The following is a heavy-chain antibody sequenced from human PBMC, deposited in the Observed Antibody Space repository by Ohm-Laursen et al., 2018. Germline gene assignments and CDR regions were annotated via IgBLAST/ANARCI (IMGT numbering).Heavy chain of an antibody. CDR2: ISSSGSTI. D-gene: IGHD2-15*01. CDR3: ARDREVVDNNAFDI. V-gene: IGHV3-11*01. CDR1: GFTFSDYY. Sequence: SLRLSCSASGFTFSDYYMSWIRQAPGKGLEWVSYISSSGSTIYYADSVKGRFTISRDNAKNSLYLQMNSLRAEDTAVYYCARDREVVDNNAFDIWGQGTMVTVSS. J-gene: IGHJ3*02.